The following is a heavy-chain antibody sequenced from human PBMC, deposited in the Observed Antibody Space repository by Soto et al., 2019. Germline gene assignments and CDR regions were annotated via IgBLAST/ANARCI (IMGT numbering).Heavy chain of an antibody. CDR3: AKDLGFCSGGSCYSEGYFDY. Sequence: GGSLRLSCAASGFTFSSYSMNWVRQAPGKGLEWVSYISRSSSTIYYADSVKGRFTISRDNSKSTLYLQMNMLRTDDTAVYYCAKDLGFCSGGSCYSEGYFDYWGQGALVTVSS. D-gene: IGHD2-15*01. V-gene: IGHV3-48*01. CDR1: GFTFSSYS. CDR2: ISRSSSTI. J-gene: IGHJ4*02.